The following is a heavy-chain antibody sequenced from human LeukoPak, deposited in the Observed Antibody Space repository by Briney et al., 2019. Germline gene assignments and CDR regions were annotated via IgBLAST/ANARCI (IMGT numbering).Heavy chain of an antibody. V-gene: IGHV3-7*01. CDR2: IKQDGSEK. CDR3: ARSRRWFPFDY. CDR1: GFTFSSYW. J-gene: IGHJ4*02. Sequence: GGSLRLSCEASGFTFSSYWMSWVRQAPGKGLEWVANIKQDGSEKYYVDSVKGRFTISRDNAKNSLYLQMNSLRAEDTAVYYCARSRRWFPFDYWGQGTLVTVSS. D-gene: IGHD2-15*01.